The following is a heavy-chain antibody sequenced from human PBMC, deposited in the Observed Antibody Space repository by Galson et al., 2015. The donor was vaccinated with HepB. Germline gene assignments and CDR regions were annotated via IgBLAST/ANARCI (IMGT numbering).Heavy chain of an antibody. CDR3: AKSHLNYYYYGMDV. CDR1: GFTFSSYA. V-gene: IGHV3-23*01. D-gene: IGHD3-3*02. Sequence: SLRLSCAASGFTFSSYAMSWVRQAPGKGLERVSAISGSGGSTYYADSVKGRFTISRDNSKNTLYLQMNSLRAEDTAVYYCAKSHLNYYYYGMDVWGQGTTVTVSS. J-gene: IGHJ6*02. CDR2: ISGSGGST.